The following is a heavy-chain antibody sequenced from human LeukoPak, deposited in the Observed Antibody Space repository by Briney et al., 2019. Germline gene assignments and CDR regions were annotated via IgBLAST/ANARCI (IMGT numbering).Heavy chain of an antibody. V-gene: IGHV1-2*02. CDR1: GYTFTGYY. D-gene: IGHD3-22*01. CDR3: ARVGSSGYYYMGYFDY. Sequence: ASVTVSCKASGYTFTGYYMHWVRQAPGQGLEWMGWINPNSGGTNYAQKFQGRVTMTRDTSISTAYMELSRLRSDDTAVYYCARVGSSGYYYMGYFDYWGQGTLVTVSS. CDR2: INPNSGGT. J-gene: IGHJ4*02.